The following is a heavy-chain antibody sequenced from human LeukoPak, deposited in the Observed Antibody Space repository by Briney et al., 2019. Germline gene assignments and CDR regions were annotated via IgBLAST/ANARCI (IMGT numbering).Heavy chain of an antibody. CDR2: IYYSGST. CDR3: ARQPRTYYYDSSGYLDAFDI. Sequence: KTSETLSLTCTVSGGSISSYYWSWIRQPPGKGLEWIGYIYYSGSTNYNPSLKSRVTISVDTSKNQFSLKLSSVTAADTAVYYCARQPRTYYYDSSGYLDAFDIWGQGTMVTVSS. V-gene: IGHV4-59*01. J-gene: IGHJ3*02. D-gene: IGHD3-22*01. CDR1: GGSISSYY.